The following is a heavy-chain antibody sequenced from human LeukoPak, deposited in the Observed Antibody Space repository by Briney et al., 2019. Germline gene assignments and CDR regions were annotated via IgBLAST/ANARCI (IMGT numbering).Heavy chain of an antibody. Sequence: ASVKVSCKASGGTFSSYAISWVRQAPGQGLEWMGWISAYNGNTNYAQKLQGRVTMTTDTSTSTAYMELRSLRSDDTAVYYCARLAYCSSTSCYWYYYYYYMDVWGKGTTVTVSS. J-gene: IGHJ6*03. CDR2: ISAYNGNT. V-gene: IGHV1-18*01. CDR3: ARLAYCSSTSCYWYYYYYYMDV. CDR1: GGTFSSYA. D-gene: IGHD2-2*01.